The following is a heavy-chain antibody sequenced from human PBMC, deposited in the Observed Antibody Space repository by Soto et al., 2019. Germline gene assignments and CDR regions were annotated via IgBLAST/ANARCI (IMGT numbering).Heavy chain of an antibody. Sequence: PGGSLRLSCAASGFTFSSYAMSWVRQAPGKGLEWVSAISGSGGSTYYADSVKGRFTISRDNSKNTLYLQMNSLRAEDTAVYYYAKVTRSSWYLYGMDVWGQGTTVTVSS. CDR1: GFTFSSYA. CDR3: AKVTRSSWYLYGMDV. V-gene: IGHV3-23*01. D-gene: IGHD6-13*01. J-gene: IGHJ6*02. CDR2: ISGSGGST.